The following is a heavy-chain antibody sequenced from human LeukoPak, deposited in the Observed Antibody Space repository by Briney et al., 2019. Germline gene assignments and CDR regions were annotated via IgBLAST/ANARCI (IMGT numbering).Heavy chain of an antibody. V-gene: IGHV1-18*04. CDR2: ISAYNGNS. D-gene: IGHD3-10*01. Sequence: GASVKVSCKASGHTFTTYYVHLVRQAPGQGLEWMGWISAYNGNSHYAQSLQGRLTFSTDTSTNTAYMELGSLRSDDTAVYYCARGYEVRGVIIDLSHDYWGQGTLVTVSS. CDR3: ARGYEVRGVIIDLSHDY. J-gene: IGHJ4*02. CDR1: GHTFTTYY.